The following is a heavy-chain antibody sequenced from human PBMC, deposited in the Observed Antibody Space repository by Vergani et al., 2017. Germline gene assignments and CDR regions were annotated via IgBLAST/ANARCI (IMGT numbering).Heavy chain of an antibody. J-gene: IGHJ5*02. CDR1: GFSLTTSG. Sequence: VQLVESGGGLVKPGGSLRLSCAASGFSLTTSGMNWVRQAPGKGLEWIGSIYYSGSTYYNPSLESRVTMSVDTSKSQFSLKLSSVTAADTAVYYCTRHWAVVAANNWFDPWGQGTLVTVSS. D-gene: IGHD2-15*01. CDR2: IYYSGST. V-gene: IGHV4-59*04. CDR3: TRHWAVVAANNWFDP.